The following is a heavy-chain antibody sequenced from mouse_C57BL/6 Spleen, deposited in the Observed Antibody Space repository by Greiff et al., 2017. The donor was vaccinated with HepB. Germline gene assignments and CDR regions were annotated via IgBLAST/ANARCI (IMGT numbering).Heavy chain of an antibody. J-gene: IGHJ2*01. CDR3: ARAYYGSRGDY. Sequence: QVQLQQSGAELARPGASVKLSCKASGYTFTSYGISWVKQRTGQGLEWIGEIYPRSGNTYYNEKFKGKATLTADKSSSTAYMELRSLTAEDSAVYFCARAYYGSRGDYWGQGTTLTVSS. D-gene: IGHD1-1*01. CDR1: GYTFTSYG. V-gene: IGHV1-81*01. CDR2: IYPRSGNT.